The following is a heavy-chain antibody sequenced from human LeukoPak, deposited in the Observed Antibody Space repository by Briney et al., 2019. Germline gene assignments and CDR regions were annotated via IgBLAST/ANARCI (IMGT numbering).Heavy chain of an antibody. CDR2: IGTAGDT. CDR3: ARVRKYSGYYSWYFDL. Sequence: GGSLRLSCAASGFTFSSYDMHWVRQATGKGLEWVLGIGTAGDTYYPGSVKGRFTISRENAKNSLYLQMTSLRAGDTAVYYCARVRKYSGYYSWYFDLWGRGTLVTVSS. D-gene: IGHD5-12*01. CDR1: GFTFSSYD. J-gene: IGHJ2*01. V-gene: IGHV3-13*01.